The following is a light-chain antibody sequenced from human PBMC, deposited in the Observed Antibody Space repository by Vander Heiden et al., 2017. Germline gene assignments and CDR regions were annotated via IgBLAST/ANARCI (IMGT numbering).Light chain of an antibody. J-gene: IGLJ2*01. CDR1: SSNIGAGYD. V-gene: IGLV1-40*01. CDR3: QSYDSSLSGSHVV. CDR2: GNS. Sequence: QSVLTQPPSVSGAPGQRVPIPCTGSSSNIGAGYDVHWYQQLPGTAPKLLIYGNSNRPSGVPDRFSGSKSGTSASLAITGLQAEDEADYYCQSYDSSLSGSHVVFGGGTKLTVL.